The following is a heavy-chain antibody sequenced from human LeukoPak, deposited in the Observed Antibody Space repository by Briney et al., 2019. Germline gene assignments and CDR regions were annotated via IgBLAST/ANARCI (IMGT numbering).Heavy chain of an antibody. V-gene: IGHV3-73*01. D-gene: IGHD1-26*01. CDR3: TRDSGTYNWFDP. Sequence: GGSLKLSCAASGFTISGSAIHWVRQSSGKGLEWVGEIDKKDKGYATATAYAASVKGRFTISRDDSINTAYLQMKSLKTEDTALYYCTRDSGTYNWFDPWGQGTLVTVSS. J-gene: IGHJ5*02. CDR1: GFTISGSA. CDR2: IDKKDKGYATAT.